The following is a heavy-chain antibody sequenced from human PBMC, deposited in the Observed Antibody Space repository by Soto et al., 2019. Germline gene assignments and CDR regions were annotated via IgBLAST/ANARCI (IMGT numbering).Heavy chain of an antibody. D-gene: IGHD1-26*01. CDR2: ISGSGGST. CDR1: GFTFSSYA. Sequence: PGGSLRLSCAASGFTFSSYAMSWVRQAPGKGLEWVSAISGSGGSTYYADSVKGRFTISRDNSKNTLYLQMNSLRAEDTAVYYCAKSIVGATRGYYYYGMDVWGQGTTVTVSS. CDR3: AKSIVGATRGYYYYGMDV. V-gene: IGHV3-23*01. J-gene: IGHJ6*02.